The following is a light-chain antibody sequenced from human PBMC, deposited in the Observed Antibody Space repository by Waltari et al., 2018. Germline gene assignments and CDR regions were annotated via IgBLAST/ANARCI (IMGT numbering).Light chain of an antibody. Sequence: QSALTQPASVSGSPGQAITISCTGTNSDIGSYNSVSWYQQHPNKAPKLVLYEVSNRPSGVSNRFSGSKSGNTAFLTISGLQAEDEAEYYCSSYTKSTTQVFGTGTKLTVL. J-gene: IGLJ1*01. V-gene: IGLV2-14*01. CDR1: NSDIGSYNS. CDR2: EVS. CDR3: SSYTKSTTQV.